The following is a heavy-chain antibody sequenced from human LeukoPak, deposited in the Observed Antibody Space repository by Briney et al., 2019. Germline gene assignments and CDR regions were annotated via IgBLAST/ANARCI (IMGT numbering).Heavy chain of an antibody. CDR3: ARGSDCSGGSCYSYRYFDL. Sequence: GGSLRLSCAASAFTFSSYWMHWVRQAPGKGLVWVSRINSDGSSTSYADSVKGRFTISRDNAKNTLYLQMNSLRAEDTATYYCARGSDCSGGSCYSYRYFDLWGRGALVTVSS. CDR1: AFTFSSYW. V-gene: IGHV3-74*01. J-gene: IGHJ2*01. CDR2: INSDGSST. D-gene: IGHD2-15*01.